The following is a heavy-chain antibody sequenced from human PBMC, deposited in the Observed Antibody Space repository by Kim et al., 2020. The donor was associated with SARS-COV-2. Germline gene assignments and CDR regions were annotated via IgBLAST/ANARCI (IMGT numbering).Heavy chain of an antibody. J-gene: IGHJ3*02. CDR1: GFTFSSYA. V-gene: IGHV3-64D*09. Sequence: GGSLRLSCSASGFTFSSYAMHWVRQAPGKGLEYVSAISSNGGSTYYADSVKGRFTISRDNSKNTLYLQMSSLRAEDTAVYYCVKGKGYSSGWTAMPADAFDIWGQGTMVTVSS. CDR3: VKGKGYSSGWTAMPADAFDI. CDR2: ISSNGGST. D-gene: IGHD6-19*01.